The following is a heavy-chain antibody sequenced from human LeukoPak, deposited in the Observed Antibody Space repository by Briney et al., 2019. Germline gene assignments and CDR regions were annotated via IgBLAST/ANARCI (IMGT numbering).Heavy chain of an antibody. CDR2: INPSGGST. V-gene: IGHV1-46*01. Sequence: ASVKVSCKASGYTFTSYYMHWVRQAPRQGLEWMGIINPSGGSTSYAQKFQGRVTMTRDTSTSTVYMELSSLRSEDTAVYYCARDLSSGSPPSWFDPWGQGTLVTVSS. D-gene: IGHD1-26*01. J-gene: IGHJ5*02. CDR3: ARDLSSGSPPSWFDP. CDR1: GYTFTSYY.